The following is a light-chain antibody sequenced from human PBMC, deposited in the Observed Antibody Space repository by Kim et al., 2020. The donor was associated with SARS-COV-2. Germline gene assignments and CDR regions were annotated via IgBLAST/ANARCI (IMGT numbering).Light chain of an antibody. Sequence: PGKTAGITWGGNSSGRKSVHWNRQRPGQAPVLVIYNDSDRPSGIPERFSGSSSGNTATLTISRVEAGDEADFYCQVWDSGSDHPYVFGTGTKVTVL. CDR1: SSGRKS. V-gene: IGLV3-21*04. J-gene: IGLJ1*01. CDR3: QVWDSGSDHPYV. CDR2: NDS.